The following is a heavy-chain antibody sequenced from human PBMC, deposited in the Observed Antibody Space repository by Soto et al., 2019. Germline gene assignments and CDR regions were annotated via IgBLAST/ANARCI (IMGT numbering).Heavy chain of an antibody. J-gene: IGHJ4*02. Sequence: SETLSLTCTVSGGSISSGGYYWSWIRQHPGKGLEWIGYIYYSGSTYYNQSLKSRVTISVDTSKNQFSLKLSSVTAADTAVYYCARAGGYDREVDYWGQGTLVTVSS. CDR1: GGSISSGGYY. D-gene: IGHD5-12*01. CDR3: ARAGGYDREVDY. CDR2: IYYSGST. V-gene: IGHV4-31*03.